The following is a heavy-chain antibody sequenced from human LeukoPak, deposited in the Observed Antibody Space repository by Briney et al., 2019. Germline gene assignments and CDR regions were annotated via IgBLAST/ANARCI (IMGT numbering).Heavy chain of an antibody. D-gene: IGHD4-17*01. CDR1: GGSISSSGYY. CDR2: VYYSGST. J-gene: IGHJ5*02. CDR3: ARHDYGAKWFDP. V-gene: IGHV4-39*01. Sequence: SETLSLTCTVSGGSISSSGYYWGWIRQPPGKGLEWIGNVYYSGSTYYNPSLKSRVTISVDTSKNQFSLKLSSVTAADTAVYYCARHDYGAKWFDPWDQGTLVTVSS.